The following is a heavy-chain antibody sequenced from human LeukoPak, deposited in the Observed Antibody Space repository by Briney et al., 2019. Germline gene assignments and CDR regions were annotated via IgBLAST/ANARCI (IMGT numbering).Heavy chain of an antibody. J-gene: IGHJ4*02. CDR3: ARDRVLLWFGESYYFDY. CDR2: INTNTGNP. D-gene: IGHD3-10*01. Sequence: ASVKVSCKASGYTFNNYGISWVRQAPGQGLEWMGWINTNTGNPTYAQGFTGRFVFSLDTSVSTAYLQISGLKAEDTAVYYCARDRVLLWFGESYYFDYWGQGTLVTVSS. V-gene: IGHV7-4-1*02. CDR1: GYTFNNYG.